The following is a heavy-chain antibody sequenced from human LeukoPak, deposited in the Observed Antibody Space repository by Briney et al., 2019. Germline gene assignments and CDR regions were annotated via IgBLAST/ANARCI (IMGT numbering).Heavy chain of an antibody. J-gene: IGHJ4*02. V-gene: IGHV3-23*01. D-gene: IGHD6-19*01. Sequence: GGSLRLSCAASGFTFSSYAMSWVRQAPGKGLEWVSGISDSGDRTQYADSVKGRFTISRDNSKNTLYRQMNSLRAEDTAIYYCAKERSGGWPFDYWGQGTLVTVSS. CDR2: ISDSGDRT. CDR1: GFTFSSYA. CDR3: AKERSGGWPFDY.